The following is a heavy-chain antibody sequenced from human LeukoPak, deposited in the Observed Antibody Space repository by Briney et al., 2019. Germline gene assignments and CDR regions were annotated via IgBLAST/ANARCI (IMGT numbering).Heavy chain of an antibody. CDR2: INPNSGGT. Sequence: ASVKVSCKASGYTFTGYYIHWVRQAPGQGLEWMGWINPNSGGTNYAQKFQGRVTMTRDTSISTAYMELSRLRSDDTAVYYCARPTGYDFWSGYRVGDAFDIWGQGTMVTVSS. CDR1: GYTFTGYY. D-gene: IGHD3-3*01. J-gene: IGHJ3*02. CDR3: ARPTGYDFWSGYRVGDAFDI. V-gene: IGHV1-2*02.